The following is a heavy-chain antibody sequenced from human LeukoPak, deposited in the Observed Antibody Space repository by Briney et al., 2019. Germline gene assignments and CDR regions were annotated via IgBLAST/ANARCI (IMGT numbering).Heavy chain of an antibody. CDR3: AKDIGVVPAAIYY. Sequence: GGSLRLSCAASGFTFNNYAMHWVRQAPGKGLEWVSGISGSGGSIGYADSVKGRFTISRDNAKNSLYLQMNSLRAEDTALYYCAKDIGVVPAAIYYWGQGTLVTVSS. J-gene: IGHJ4*02. D-gene: IGHD2-2*01. V-gene: IGHV3-9*01. CDR1: GFTFNNYA. CDR2: ISGSGGSI.